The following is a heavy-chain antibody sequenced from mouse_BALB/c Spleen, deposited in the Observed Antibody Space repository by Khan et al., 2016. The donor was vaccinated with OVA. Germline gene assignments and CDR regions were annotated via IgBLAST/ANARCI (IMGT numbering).Heavy chain of an antibody. CDR1: GYTFTDYA. V-gene: IGHV1S137*01. D-gene: IGHD2-2*01. J-gene: IGHJ2*01. Sequence: QVQLKQSGPELVRPGESVKISCKGSGYTFTDYAMHWVKQSHAKSLEWIGVISIYYDNINYNKKFKGKATMSVDKSSSTAYMELARLTAEDSAIFCCARGGQWLRRGGGNSDYWGQGTTLTVSS. CDR2: ISIYYDNI. CDR3: ARGGQWLRRGGGNSDY.